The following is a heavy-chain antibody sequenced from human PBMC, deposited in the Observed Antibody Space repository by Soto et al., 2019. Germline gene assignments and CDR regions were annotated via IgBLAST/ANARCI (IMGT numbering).Heavy chain of an antibody. Sequence: SLRLSCTGSGFDFGDYYMSWIRQAPGEGLEWVSYIDSGDGTTYYTDSVKGRFTISRDNAKKTVYLQMSSLRVEDTALYYCVRPYYSSSWFPFDRWGQGTLVTVSS. CDR1: GFDFGDYY. V-gene: IGHV3-11*01. CDR2: IDSGDGTT. D-gene: IGHD6-13*01. CDR3: VRPYYSSSWFPFDR. J-gene: IGHJ4*02.